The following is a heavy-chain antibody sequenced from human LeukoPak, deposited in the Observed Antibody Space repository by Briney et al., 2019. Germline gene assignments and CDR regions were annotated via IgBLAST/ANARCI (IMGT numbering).Heavy chain of an antibody. CDR3: ARGDRQQLVQGHYYYYGMDV. CDR1: GGSFSGYY. CDR2: INHSGST. V-gene: IGHV4-34*01. J-gene: IGHJ6*02. D-gene: IGHD6-13*01. Sequence: SETLSLTCAVYGGSFSGYYWSWIRQPPGKGLEWIGEINHSGSTNYNPSLKSRVTISVDTSKNQFSLKLSSVTAADTAVYYCARGDRQQLVQGHYYYYGMDVWGQGTTVTVTS.